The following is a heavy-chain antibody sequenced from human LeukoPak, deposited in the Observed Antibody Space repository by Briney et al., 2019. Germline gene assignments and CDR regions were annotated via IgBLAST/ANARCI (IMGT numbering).Heavy chain of an antibody. D-gene: IGHD3-10*01. Sequence: PGGSLRLSCAASGFTFSSYGMHWVRQAPGKGLEWVAVISYDVSNKYYADSVKGRFTISRDNSKNTLYLQMNSLRAEDTAVYYCAKDWGLLLWFVDMDVWGQGTTVTVSS. J-gene: IGHJ6*02. V-gene: IGHV3-30*18. CDR2: ISYDVSNK. CDR1: GFTFSSYG. CDR3: AKDWGLLLWFVDMDV.